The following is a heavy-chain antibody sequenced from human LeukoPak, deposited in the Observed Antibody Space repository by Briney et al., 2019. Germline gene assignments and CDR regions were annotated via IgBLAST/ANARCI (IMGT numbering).Heavy chain of an antibody. D-gene: IGHD6-19*01. CDR3: AKGGWADT. CDR1: GFSFSSYG. CDR2: IWYDGSNK. V-gene: IGHV3-33*06. Sequence: GRSLRLSCAASGFSFSSYGMHWVRQAPGKGLEWVAVIWYDGSNKYYVDSVKGRFTISRDNSKNTLYLQMNSLRAEDTALYYCAKGGWADTWGQGTLVIVSS. J-gene: IGHJ5*02.